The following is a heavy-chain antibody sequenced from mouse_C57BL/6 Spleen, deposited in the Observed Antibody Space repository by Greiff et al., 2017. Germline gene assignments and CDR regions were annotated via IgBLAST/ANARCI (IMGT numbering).Heavy chain of an antibody. CDR2: IRNKANGYTT. CDR3: ARSPSYYFDY. J-gene: IGHJ2*01. CDR1: GFTFTDYY. Sequence: EVKVIESGGGLVQPGGSLSLSCAASGFTFTDYYMSWVRQPPGKALEWLGFIRNKANGYTTEYSASVKGRFTISRDNSQSILYLQMNALRAEDSATYYCARSPSYYFDYWGQGTTLTVSS. V-gene: IGHV7-3*01. D-gene: IGHD2-10*02.